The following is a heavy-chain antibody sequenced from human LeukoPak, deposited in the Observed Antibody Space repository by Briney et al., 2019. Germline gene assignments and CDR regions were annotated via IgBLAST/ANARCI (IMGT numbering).Heavy chain of an antibody. CDR2: INPNSGGT. J-gene: IGHJ4*02. Sequence: ASVKVSCKASGYTLTAYYLHWVRQAPGQGLEWMGRINPNSGGTTYAQKFQGRVTMTRNTSISTVYMELSSLRSEDTAVYYCARRGFGLPCDYWGQGTLVTVS. D-gene: IGHD3/OR15-3a*01. CDR1: GYTLTAYY. V-gene: IGHV1-2*06. CDR3: ARRGFGLPCDY.